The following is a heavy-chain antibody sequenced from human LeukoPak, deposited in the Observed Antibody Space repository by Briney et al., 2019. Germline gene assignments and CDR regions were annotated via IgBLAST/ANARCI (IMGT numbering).Heavy chain of an antibody. V-gene: IGHV7-4-1*02. CDR3: AREGYSSSWDVYGMDV. CDR2: INTKTGNP. Sequence: ASVKVSCKGSGYTLTNYAMNWVRQAPGQGLEWMGLINTKTGNPGYAQGFRGRFVFSSDTTVSTACLQISSLKAEDTAVYYCAREGYSSSWDVYGMDVWGQGTTVTVSS. J-gene: IGHJ6*02. D-gene: IGHD6-13*01. CDR1: GYTLTNYA.